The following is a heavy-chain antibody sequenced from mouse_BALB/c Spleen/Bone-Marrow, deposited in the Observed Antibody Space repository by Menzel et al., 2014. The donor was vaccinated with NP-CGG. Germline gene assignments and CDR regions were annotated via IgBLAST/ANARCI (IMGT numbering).Heavy chain of an antibody. CDR1: GFDFRRYW. J-gene: IGHJ2*01. Sequence: EVQLVEFGGGLVQPGGFLNLACVASGFDFRRYWMRRARYASGIGQEWIGDIKPGNNTINYPPSLKDKSISPRDNAKNSMYLQMRKVRSEDTALYYCARLGKYGYHDNWGHGPTRTVSS. CDR3: ARLGKYGYHDN. V-gene: IGHV4-2*02. CDR2: IKPGNNTI. D-gene: IGHD1-2*01.